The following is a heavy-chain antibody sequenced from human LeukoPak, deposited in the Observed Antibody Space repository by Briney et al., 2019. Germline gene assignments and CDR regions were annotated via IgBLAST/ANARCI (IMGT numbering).Heavy chain of an antibody. Sequence: GGSLRLSWAASGFTFRSYSMNWVRQAPGKGLEWVSSIISSSSYIYYADSVKGRFTISRDNAKNSLYLQMNSLRAEDTAVYYCARDSSSGYCSGGSCSIDYWGQGTLVTVSS. CDR3: ARDSSSGYCSGGSCSIDY. CDR1: GFTFRSYS. J-gene: IGHJ4*02. CDR2: IISSSSYI. V-gene: IGHV3-21*01. D-gene: IGHD2-15*01.